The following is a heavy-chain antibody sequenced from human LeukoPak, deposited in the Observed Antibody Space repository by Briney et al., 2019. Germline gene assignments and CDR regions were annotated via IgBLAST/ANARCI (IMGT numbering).Heavy chain of an antibody. CDR2: IYYSGTA. D-gene: IGHD2-21*01. CDR3: ARVAFYGAIPDDI. Sequence: SETLSLTCAVSGDSITNPKWWSWVRQPPGKGLEWLGEIYYSGTANYNPSLGSRVTISVDKSKNQLSLRLSSVTAADTVVYYCARVAFYGAIPDDIWGQGTMVTVSS. CDR1: GDSITNPKW. J-gene: IGHJ3*02. V-gene: IGHV4-4*02.